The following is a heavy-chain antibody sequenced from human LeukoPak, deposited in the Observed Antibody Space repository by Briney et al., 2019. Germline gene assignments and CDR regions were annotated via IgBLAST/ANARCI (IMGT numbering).Heavy chain of an antibody. CDR1: GFTFSDYY. J-gene: IGHJ4*02. D-gene: IGHD3-10*01. CDR3: ARDSTSGGFDF. Sequence: GGSLRLSYAASGFTFSDYYMSWIRQAPGKGLEWVSHISSSGRNTYYADCSKGRFTISRDNAKNSLYLQMNSLRAEDTAVYYCARDSTSGGFDFWGQGTLVTVSS. V-gene: IGHV3-11*04. CDR2: ISSSGRNT.